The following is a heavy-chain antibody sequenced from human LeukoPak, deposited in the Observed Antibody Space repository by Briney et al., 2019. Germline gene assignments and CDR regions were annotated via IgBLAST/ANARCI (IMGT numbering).Heavy chain of an antibody. CDR1: GFTFSSYS. CDR2: ISSSSSYI. Sequence: GGSLRLSCAASGFTFSSYSMNWVRQAPGKGLEWVSSISSSSSYIYYADSVKGRFTISRDNAKNSLYLQMNSLRAEDTAVYYCARSSSGKRAGTTRYDYWGQGTLVTVSS. J-gene: IGHJ4*02. V-gene: IGHV3-21*01. CDR3: ARSSSGKRAGTTRYDY. D-gene: IGHD1-1*01.